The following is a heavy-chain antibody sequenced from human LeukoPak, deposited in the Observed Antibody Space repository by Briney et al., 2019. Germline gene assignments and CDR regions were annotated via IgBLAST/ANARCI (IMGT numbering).Heavy chain of an antibody. CDR1: GFTAGSYW. Sequence: PGGSLRLSCAASGFTAGSYWMTWVRQGPGEGLEWGANIQKDGSEKHYVDSVKGRFILSRDNAKNTLYLQMNSLRAEDTAVYYCARDSGNSGYDVHDYWGQGTLVTVSS. J-gene: IGHJ4*02. V-gene: IGHV3-7*01. CDR2: IQKDGSEK. D-gene: IGHD5-12*01. CDR3: ARDSGNSGYDVHDY.